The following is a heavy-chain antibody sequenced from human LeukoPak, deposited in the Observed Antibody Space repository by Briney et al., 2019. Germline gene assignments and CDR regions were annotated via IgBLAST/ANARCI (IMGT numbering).Heavy chain of an antibody. CDR1: GGSISSYY. CDR2: IYYSGST. J-gene: IGHJ4*02. Sequence: SEALSLTCTVSGGSISSYYWSWIRQPPGKGLEWIGYIYYSGSTNYNPSLKSRVTISVDTSKNQFSLKLSSVTAADTAVYYCARHAGYCTNGVCYTLGFDYWGQGTLVTVSS. V-gene: IGHV4-59*08. CDR3: ARHAGYCTNGVCYTLGFDY. D-gene: IGHD2-8*01.